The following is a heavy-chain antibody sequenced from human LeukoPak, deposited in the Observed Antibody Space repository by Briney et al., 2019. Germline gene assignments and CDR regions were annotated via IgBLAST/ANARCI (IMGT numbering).Heavy chain of an antibody. D-gene: IGHD5-18*01. CDR1: GFTFDDYA. CDR2: IKQDGSEK. Sequence: GSLRLSCAASGFTFDDYAMHWVRQAPGKGLEWVANIKQDGSEKYYVDSVKGRFTISRDNAKNSLYLQMNSLRAEDTAVYYCARLVDTAMVYYFDYWGQGTLVTVSS. V-gene: IGHV3-7*01. CDR3: ARLVDTAMVYYFDY. J-gene: IGHJ4*02.